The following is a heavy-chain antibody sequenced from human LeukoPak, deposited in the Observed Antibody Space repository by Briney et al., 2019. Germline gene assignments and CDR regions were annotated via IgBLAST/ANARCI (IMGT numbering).Heavy chain of an antibody. J-gene: IGHJ4*02. V-gene: IGHV4-4*07. CDR3: ARGGELLNY. Sequence: SETLSLTCTVSGGSIGTYCWTWIRQPAGKGLEWIGRIYSSGITNYNPSLKSRVTISLDTSKNQFSLRLSSVTAADTAVYYCARGGELLNYLGQGTLVTVSS. CDR1: GGSIGTYC. CDR2: IYSSGIT. D-gene: IGHD1-7*01.